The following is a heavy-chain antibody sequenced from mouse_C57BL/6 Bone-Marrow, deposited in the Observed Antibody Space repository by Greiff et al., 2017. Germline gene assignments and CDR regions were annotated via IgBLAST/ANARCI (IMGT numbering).Heavy chain of an antibody. CDR3: ALYYGNFPWFAY. CDR1: GYTFTDYY. Sequence: EVQLQQSGPELVKPGASVKISCKASGYTFTDYYMNWVKQSHGKSLEWIGDINPNNGGTSYNQKFKGKATLTVDKSSSTAYMELRSLTSEDSAVYYCALYYGNFPWFAYWGQGTLVTVSA. V-gene: IGHV1-26*01. CDR2: INPNNGGT. J-gene: IGHJ3*01. D-gene: IGHD2-1*01.